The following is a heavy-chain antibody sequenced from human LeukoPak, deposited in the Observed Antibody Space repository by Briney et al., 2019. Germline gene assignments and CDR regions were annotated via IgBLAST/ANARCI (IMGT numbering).Heavy chain of an antibody. CDR3: ARGHYYDSSGYYYALSY. J-gene: IGHJ4*02. CDR2: ISAYNGNT. Sequence: ASVKVSCKASGYTFTSYGISWVRQAPGQGLEWMGWISAYNGNTNYAQKLQGRVTMTTDTSTSTVYMELSSLRSEDTAVYYCARGHYYDSSGYYYALSYWGQGTLVTVSS. D-gene: IGHD3-22*01. CDR1: GYTFTSYG. V-gene: IGHV1-18*01.